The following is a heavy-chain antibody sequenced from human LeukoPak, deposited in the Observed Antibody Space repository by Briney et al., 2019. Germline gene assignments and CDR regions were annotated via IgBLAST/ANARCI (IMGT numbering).Heavy chain of an antibody. D-gene: IGHD6-19*01. J-gene: IGHJ4*02. CDR2: IYYSGST. Sequence: KPSETLSLTCTVSGGSVSSGSYYWSWIRQPPGKGLEWIGYIYYSGSTNYNPSLKSRVTISVDTSKNQFSLKLSSVTAADTAVYYCAVNIETHSSGWSLDYWGQGTLVTVSS. V-gene: IGHV4-61*01. CDR3: AVNIETHSSGWSLDY. CDR1: GGSVSSGSYY.